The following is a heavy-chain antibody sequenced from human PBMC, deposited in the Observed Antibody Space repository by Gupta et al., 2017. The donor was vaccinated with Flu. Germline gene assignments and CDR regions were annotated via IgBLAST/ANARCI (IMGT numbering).Heavy chain of an antibody. CDR1: GFTFSDYY. D-gene: IGHD6-6*01. CDR2: ISSSGSIK. CDR3: ARSGSLAARPFDY. Sequence: ASGFTFSDYYMSWIRQAPGKGLEWLSYISSSGSIKFYADSGKGRFTISRDNAKKSLYLQMNSLRAEDTAVYYCARSGSLAARPFDYGGQGTLVTVSS. J-gene: IGHJ4*02. V-gene: IGHV3-11*01.